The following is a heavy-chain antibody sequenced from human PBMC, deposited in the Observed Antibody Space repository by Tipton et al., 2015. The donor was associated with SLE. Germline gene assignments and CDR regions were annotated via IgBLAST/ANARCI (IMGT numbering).Heavy chain of an antibody. CDR3: AREVRGDTWFDRAFDL. CDR1: GFTLSPYG. V-gene: IGHV3-21*01. Sequence: SGFTLSPYGMHWVRQAPGKGLEWVSSISSTRRYIYYADSVKGRFTISRDSAENSLFLQMNSLSADDTAIYYCAREVRGDTWFDRAFDLWGQGTLVSVSS. CDR2: ISSTRRYI. D-gene: IGHD3-10*01. J-gene: IGHJ3*01.